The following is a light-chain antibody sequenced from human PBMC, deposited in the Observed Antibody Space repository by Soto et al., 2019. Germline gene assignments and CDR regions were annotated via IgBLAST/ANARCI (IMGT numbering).Light chain of an antibody. CDR1: QEINNF. CDR2: GAS. J-gene: IGKJ1*01. V-gene: IGKV1-27*01. CDR3: QKYDRDPPGT. Sequence: DIQMTQSPSSLSASVGDRVTITCRASQEINNFLAWYQQRPGKAPKLLIFGASTLQSGVPSRFSGSGYGTDFTLTISSLQPEDVANYYCQKYDRDPPGTFGQGTKVDI.